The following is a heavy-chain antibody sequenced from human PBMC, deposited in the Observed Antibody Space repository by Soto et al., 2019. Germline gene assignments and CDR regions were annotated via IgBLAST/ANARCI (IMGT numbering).Heavy chain of an antibody. CDR1: GFSFSAYS. Sequence: GGSLRLSCAASGFSFSAYSMNWVRQAPGKGLEWIAYTSTSSTTKYYADSVRGRFSISRDNANDLLYLDMDKLRDEDTGIYYCAGSYSSGNWYFDYWGLGTPVTVSS. J-gene: IGHJ4*02. D-gene: IGHD3-10*01. CDR3: AGSYSSGNWYFDY. V-gene: IGHV3-48*02. CDR2: TSTSSTTK.